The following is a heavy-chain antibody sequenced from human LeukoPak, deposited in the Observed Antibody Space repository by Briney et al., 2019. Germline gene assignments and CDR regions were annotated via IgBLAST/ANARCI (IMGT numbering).Heavy chain of an antibody. CDR1: GGSIRDYF. CDR3: ARDQTRNSRIDVLDI. Sequence: SETLSLTCTVSGGSIRDYFWSWIRQPPGKAMVGIGYIYRSDSTKYNPSLTSRVIISVDTSKNQFSLKVISVTAADTAVYYCARDQTRNSRIDVLDIWGQGTMVTVSS. CDR2: IYRSDST. D-gene: IGHD1-14*01. J-gene: IGHJ3*02. V-gene: IGHV4-59*01.